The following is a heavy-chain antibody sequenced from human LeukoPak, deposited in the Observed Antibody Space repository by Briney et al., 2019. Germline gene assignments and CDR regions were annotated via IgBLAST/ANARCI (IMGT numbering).Heavy chain of an antibody. CDR2: INHTGST. CDR3: ARGPPARLYSSSPLYRRSNWFDP. V-gene: IGHV4-34*01. Sequence: SETLSLTCAVYGGSFSSYYWSWIRQPPGKGLEWIGEINHTGSTNYNPSLKSRVTISADTSKNQFSLKLSSVTAADTAVYYCARGPPARLYSSSPLYRRSNWFDPWGQGTLVTVSS. J-gene: IGHJ5*02. D-gene: IGHD6-6*01. CDR1: GGSFSSYY.